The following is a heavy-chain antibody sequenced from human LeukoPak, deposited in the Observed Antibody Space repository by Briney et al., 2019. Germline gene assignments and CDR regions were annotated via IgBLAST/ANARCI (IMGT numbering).Heavy chain of an antibody. V-gene: IGHV3-23*01. CDR2: ITVNGGGI. Sequence: GGSLSLSCAPSGFTINIYAMTWVRQAPGKGLEWVSSITVNGGGISYADSVKGRFTISRDNSKNTLYLQMNSLRAEDTAVYYCAKDPNGDYVGAFDGWDQGTRVTVSS. CDR3: AKDPNGDYVGAFDG. CDR1: GFTINIYA. J-gene: IGHJ3*01. D-gene: IGHD4-17*01.